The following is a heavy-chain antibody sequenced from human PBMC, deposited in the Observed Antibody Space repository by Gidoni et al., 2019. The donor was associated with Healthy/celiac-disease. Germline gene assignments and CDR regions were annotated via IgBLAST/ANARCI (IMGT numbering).Heavy chain of an antibody. Sequence: QVQLQESGPGLVKPSETLSLTCTVSGGSISSYYWSWIRQPPGKGLEWIGYIYYSGSTNYNPSLKSRVTISVDTSKNQFSLKLSSVTAADTAVYYCARQRHYGGPLDYWGQGTLVTVSS. CDR1: GGSISSYY. V-gene: IGHV4-59*08. CDR2: IYYSGST. D-gene: IGHD4-17*01. J-gene: IGHJ4*02. CDR3: ARQRHYGGPLDY.